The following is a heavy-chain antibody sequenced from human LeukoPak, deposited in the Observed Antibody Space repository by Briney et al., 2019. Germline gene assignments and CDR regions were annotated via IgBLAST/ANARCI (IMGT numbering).Heavy chain of an antibody. D-gene: IGHD6-6*01. CDR1: GGSISSSSYY. CDR3: ARAQSEYSSSSNWFDP. CDR2: IYYSGST. Sequence: SETLSLTCTVSGGSISSSSYYWGWIRQPPGKGLEWIGSIYYSGSTYYNPSLKSRVTISVDTSKNQFSLKLSSVTAADTAVYYCARAQSEYSSSSNWFDPWGQGTLVTVSS. J-gene: IGHJ5*02. V-gene: IGHV4-39*07.